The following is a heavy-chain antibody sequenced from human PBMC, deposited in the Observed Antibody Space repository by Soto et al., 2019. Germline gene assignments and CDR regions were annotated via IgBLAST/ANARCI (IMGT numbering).Heavy chain of an antibody. Sequence: ASVKVSCKASGYTFTGYYMHWVRQAPGKGLERMGWINPNSGGTNYAQKFQGRVTMTRETSISTAYMELSRLRSDDTALYSCPSDNQKWELLPYWGQGTLVTVSS. D-gene: IGHD1-26*01. CDR3: PSDNQKWELLPY. V-gene: IGHV1-2*02. CDR2: INPNSGGT. J-gene: IGHJ4*02. CDR1: GYTFTGYY.